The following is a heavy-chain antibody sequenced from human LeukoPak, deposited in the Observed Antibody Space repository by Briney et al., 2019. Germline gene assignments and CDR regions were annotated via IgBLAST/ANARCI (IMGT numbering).Heavy chain of an antibody. Sequence: ASVKVSCKASGYTFTSYDINWVRQATGQGLEWMGWMNPNSGNTGYAQKFQGRVTMTRNTSISTAYMELSSLRSEDTAVYYCARDHIVVVPAAIYYYGMDVWGQGTTVTVSS. V-gene: IGHV1-8*01. CDR1: GYTFTSYD. D-gene: IGHD2-2*01. CDR3: ARDHIVVVPAAIYYYGMDV. CDR2: MNPNSGNT. J-gene: IGHJ6*02.